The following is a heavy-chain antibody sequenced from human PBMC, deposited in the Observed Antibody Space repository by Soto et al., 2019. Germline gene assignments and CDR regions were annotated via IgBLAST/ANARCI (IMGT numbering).Heavy chain of an antibody. CDR2: INHSGST. V-gene: IGHV4-34*01. CDR3: ARLIYSGYV. CDR1: GGSFSGYY. Sequence: SETLSLTCAVYGGSFSGYYWSWIRQPPGKGLEWIGEINHSGSTNYNPSLKSRVTISVDTSKNQFSLKLSSVTAADTAVYYCARLIYSGYVWGQGTLVTVSS. J-gene: IGHJ4*02. D-gene: IGHD5-12*01.